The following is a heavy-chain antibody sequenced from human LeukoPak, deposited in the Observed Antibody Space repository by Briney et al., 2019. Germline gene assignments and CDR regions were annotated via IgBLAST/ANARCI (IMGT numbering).Heavy chain of an antibody. J-gene: IGHJ4*02. CDR3: ARVSCSGGSCYSFDY. V-gene: IGHV4-30-4*01. Sequence: PSETLSLTGTVSGGSISSGDYYWSWIRQPPGKGLEWIGYIYRSGSTYYNPSLKSRVTISVDTSKNQFSLKLSSVSAADTAVYYCARVSCSGGSCYSFDYWGQGTLVTVSS. CDR2: IYRSGST. CDR1: GGSISSGDYY. D-gene: IGHD2-15*01.